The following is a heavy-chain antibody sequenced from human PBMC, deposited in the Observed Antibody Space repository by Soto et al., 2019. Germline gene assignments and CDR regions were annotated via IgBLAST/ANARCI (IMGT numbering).Heavy chain of an antibody. Sequence: SETLSLTCTVSGGSISSGGYYWSWVRQHPGKGLEWIGFISYSGGTYYNPSLKSRVTISVDTSRNHFSLKLSSVTAADTAMYYCARYDILTGYYGYWGHGTLVTVSS. CDR3: ARYDILTGYYGY. CDR1: GGSISSGGYY. D-gene: IGHD3-9*01. V-gene: IGHV4-31*03. CDR2: ISYSGGT. J-gene: IGHJ4*01.